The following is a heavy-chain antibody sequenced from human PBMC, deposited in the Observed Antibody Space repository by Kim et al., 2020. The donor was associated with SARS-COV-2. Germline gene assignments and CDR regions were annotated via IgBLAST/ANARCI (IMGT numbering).Heavy chain of an antibody. J-gene: IGHJ4*02. D-gene: IGHD2-21*02. CDR3: AREPDRCGGDCYTLDY. Sequence: NSQGRVTIPADESTSTAYMELSSLRSEDTAVYYCAREPDRCGGDCYTLDYWGQGTLVTVSS. V-gene: IGHV1-69*01.